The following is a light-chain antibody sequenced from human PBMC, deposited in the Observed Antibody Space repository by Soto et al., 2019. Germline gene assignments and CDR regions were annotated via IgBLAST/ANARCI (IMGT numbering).Light chain of an antibody. J-gene: IGLJ1*01. CDR2: TNN. CDR1: SSNIGAGFD. CDR3: QSYDSRLSAYV. V-gene: IGLV1-40*01. Sequence: QSVLTPPPSVSGAPGQRVTISCTGSSSNIGAGFDVHWYLQLPGTAPKLLVYTNNNRPSGVPDRFSGSKSDTSASLAINGLQAEDEADYYCQSYDSRLSAYVFGTGTKVTVL.